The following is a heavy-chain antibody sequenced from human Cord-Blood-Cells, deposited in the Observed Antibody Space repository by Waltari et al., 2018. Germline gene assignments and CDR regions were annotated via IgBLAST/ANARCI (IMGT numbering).Heavy chain of an antibody. D-gene: IGHD2-21*01. V-gene: IGHV4-38-2*01. Sequence: QVQLQESGPGLVKPSETLSLTCAVSGYSISSGYYWGWLRQPPGKGLEWIGSIYHSGSTYYNPSLKSRVTISVDTSKNQFSLKLSSVTAADTAVYYCASPLLADCGGDCYPGGWYFDLWGRGTLVTVSS. J-gene: IGHJ2*01. CDR2: IYHSGST. CDR1: GYSISSGYY. CDR3: ASPLLADCGGDCYPGGWYFDL.